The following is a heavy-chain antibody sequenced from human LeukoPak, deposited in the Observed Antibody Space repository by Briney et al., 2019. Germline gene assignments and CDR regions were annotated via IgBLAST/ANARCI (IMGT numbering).Heavy chain of an antibody. CDR3: ARDSRSFGSSCLYFDY. J-gene: IGHJ4*02. CDR1: GFSFSNYG. Sequence: PGGSLRLSCAPSGFSFSNYGMHWVRQAPGKGVEWVAFITYDDSNKLYAKSVKGRFTISRDNSKNTLYLQMNTLRAEDTAVYPCARDSRSFGSSCLYFDYWGRGTLATVSS. D-gene: IGHD3-16*01. CDR2: ITYDDSNK. V-gene: IGHV3-30*02.